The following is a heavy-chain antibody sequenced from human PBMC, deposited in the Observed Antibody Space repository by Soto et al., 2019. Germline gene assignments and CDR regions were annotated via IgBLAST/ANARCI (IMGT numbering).Heavy chain of an antibody. V-gene: IGHV4-31*03. CDR2: IYYSGST. Sequence: QVQLQESGPGLVKPSQTLSLTCTVSGGSISSGGYYWSWIRQHPGKGLEWIGYIYYSGSTYYNPFLKSRVTISVDTSKNQFSLKLSSVTAADTAVYYCARGGAAAGIGGVDYWGQGTLVTVSS. CDR1: GGSISSGGYY. CDR3: ARGGAAAGIGGVDY. J-gene: IGHJ4*02. D-gene: IGHD6-13*01.